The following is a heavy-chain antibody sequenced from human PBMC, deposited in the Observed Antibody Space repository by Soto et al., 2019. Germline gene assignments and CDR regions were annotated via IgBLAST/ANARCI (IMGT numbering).Heavy chain of an antibody. Sequence: ASVKVSCKASGGTFSSYAISWARQAPGQGLEWMGGIIPIFGTANYAQKFQGRVTITADESTSTAYMELSSLRSEDTAVYYCARGPFGVVIYYYYGMDVWGQGTTVTVSS. J-gene: IGHJ6*02. CDR2: IIPIFGTA. D-gene: IGHD3-3*01. CDR3: ARGPFGVVIYYYYGMDV. V-gene: IGHV1-69*13. CDR1: GGTFSSYA.